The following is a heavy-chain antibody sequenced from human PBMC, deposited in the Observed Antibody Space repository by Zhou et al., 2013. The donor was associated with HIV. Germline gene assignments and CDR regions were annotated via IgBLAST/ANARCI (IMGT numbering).Heavy chain of an antibody. V-gene: IGHV1-2*02. CDR1: GYTFTDYY. CDR2: INPNSGGT. J-gene: IGHJ3*02. CDR3: SRDGARRDAFDM. Sequence: QVQLVQSGAEVKKPGASVTVSCKASGYTFTDYYMHWVRQAPGQGLEWMGWINPNSGGTNFAQKFQGRVTMTRDTSISTAYMELSGLRSDDTAVYYCSRDGARRDAFDMWGQGTVVTVSS. D-gene: IGHD1-26*01.